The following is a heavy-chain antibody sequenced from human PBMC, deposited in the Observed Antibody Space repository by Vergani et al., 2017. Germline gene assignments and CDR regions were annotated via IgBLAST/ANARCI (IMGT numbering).Heavy chain of an antibody. D-gene: IGHD2-15*01. CDR3: ARDPRMWPDAFDY. V-gene: IGHV3-7*01. CDR1: GFTFSSYW. J-gene: IGHJ4*02. Sequence: EVQLVESGGGLVQPGGSLRLSCAASGFTFSSYWMSWVRQAPGKGLEWVANIKQDGSEKYYVDSVKGRFTISRDNAKNSLYLQMNSLRAEDTAVYYCARDPRMWPDAFDYWGQGTLVTVSS. CDR2: IKQDGSEK.